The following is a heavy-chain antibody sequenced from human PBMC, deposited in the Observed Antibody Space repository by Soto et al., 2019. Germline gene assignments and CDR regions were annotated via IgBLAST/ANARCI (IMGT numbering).Heavy chain of an antibody. D-gene: IGHD1-26*01. CDR3: RGASGTQKYYDV. Sequence: EVQLVESGGGLVQPGGSLRLSCAASGFTFSDHYMDWVRLPPGKGLEWVARTRNRANSYTTEYAASVKGRFTISRDDSKNTLFLKLNTLKPEERAVYYCRGASGTQKYYDVCGRGPL. V-gene: IGHV3-72*01. J-gene: IGHJ2*01. CDR2: TRNRANSYTT. CDR1: GFTFSDHY.